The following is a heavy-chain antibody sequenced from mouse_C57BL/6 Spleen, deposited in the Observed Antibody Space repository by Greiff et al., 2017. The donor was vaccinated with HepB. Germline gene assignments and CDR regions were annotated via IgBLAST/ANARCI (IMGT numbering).Heavy chain of an antibody. Sequence: EVKLMESEGGLVQPGSSMKLSCTASGFTFSDYYMAWVRQVPEKGLEWVANINYDGSSTYYLDSLKSRFIISRDNAKNILYLQMSSLKSEDTATYYCARGGIYYGYLFDYWGQGTTLTVSS. CDR3: ARGGIYYGYLFDY. CDR1: GFTFSDYY. D-gene: IGHD2-2*01. J-gene: IGHJ2*01. CDR2: INYDGSST. V-gene: IGHV5-16*01.